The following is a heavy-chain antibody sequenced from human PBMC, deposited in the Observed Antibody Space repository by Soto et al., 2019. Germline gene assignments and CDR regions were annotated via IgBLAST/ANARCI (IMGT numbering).Heavy chain of an antibody. CDR2: VSPPFRTS. CDR3: ARVLYYGSGSYSPSGMDV. D-gene: IGHD3-10*01. J-gene: IGHJ6*02. Sequence: QVQLVQSGAEVKKPGSSVKVSCKTSGVSFNNNGIGWVRQAPGHGLEWMGGVSPPFRTSNYARKFQGRISITADASTGTVHMERRSLTSEDTSQYYCARVLYYGSGSYSPSGMDVWGQGTTVTVSS. V-gene: IGHV1-69*01. CDR1: GVSFNNNG.